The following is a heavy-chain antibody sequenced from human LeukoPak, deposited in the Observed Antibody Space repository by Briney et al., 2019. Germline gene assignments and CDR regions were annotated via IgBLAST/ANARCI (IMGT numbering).Heavy chain of an antibody. V-gene: IGHV3-23*01. CDR1: GFTFSDYA. D-gene: IGHD2-15*01. Sequence: GGSLRLSCVVSGFTFSDYAMSWVRQAPGKGLEWVSAISGGGTPTYYADSVKGRFTISRDNSKNTLYLQMNSLRAEDTAVYYCAKSLTVAATTTSYYGMDVWGQGTTVTVSS. J-gene: IGHJ6*02. CDR3: AKSLTVAATTTSYYGMDV. CDR2: ISGGGTPT.